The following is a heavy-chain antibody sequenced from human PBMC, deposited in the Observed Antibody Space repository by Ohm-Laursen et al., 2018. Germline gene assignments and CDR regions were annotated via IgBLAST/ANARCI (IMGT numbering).Heavy chain of an antibody. Sequence: SLRLSRAATGFYFRRYTITWVCKAPGKGLEWVSSSSGSTYYIYYADSVRGRFTISRDNAKDSMFLQMNNLRAEDTAVYYCAREGGFGELSSLDAFDIWGQGTMVTVSS. V-gene: IGHV3-21*01. CDR2: SSGSTYYI. J-gene: IGHJ3*02. D-gene: IGHD3-10*01. CDR3: AREGGFGELSSLDAFDI. CDR1: GFYFRRYT.